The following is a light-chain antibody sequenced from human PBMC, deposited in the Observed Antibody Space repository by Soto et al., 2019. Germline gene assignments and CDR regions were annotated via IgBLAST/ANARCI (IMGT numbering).Light chain of an antibody. V-gene: IGLV2-14*01. Sequence: QSVLTQPASVSGSPGQSITISCTGSSSDVGGYNYVSWYQQHPGKAPKLMIYEVSNRPSGVSNRFSASKSGNTASLTISGLQAEDEADYYCSSYRSSTTVFGTGTQLTVL. CDR3: SSYRSSTTV. J-gene: IGLJ1*01. CDR2: EVS. CDR1: SSDVGGYNY.